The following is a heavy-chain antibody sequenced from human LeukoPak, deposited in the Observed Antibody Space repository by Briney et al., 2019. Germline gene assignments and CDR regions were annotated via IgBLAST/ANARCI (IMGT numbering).Heavy chain of an antibody. J-gene: IGHJ6*02. CDR2: ISGSGGST. V-gene: IGHV3-23*01. Sequence: GGSLRLSCAASGFTFSSYEMNSVRQAPGKGLERVSAISGSGGSTYYADSVKGRFTISRDNSKNTLYLQMNSLRAEDTAVYYCAKAPQVVVVPAAIYYYYGMDVWGQGTTVTVSS. CDR3: AKAPQVVVVPAAIYYYYGMDV. CDR1: GFTFSSYE. D-gene: IGHD2-2*01.